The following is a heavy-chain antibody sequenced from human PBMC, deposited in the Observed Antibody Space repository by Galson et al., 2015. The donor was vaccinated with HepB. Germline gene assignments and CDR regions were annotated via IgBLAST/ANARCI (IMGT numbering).Heavy chain of an antibody. V-gene: IGHV3-48*02. CDR1: GFTFSSYG. J-gene: IGHJ4*02. D-gene: IGHD6-13*01. CDR2: ISSSSSTI. CDR3: ARLDSSSWYGGDY. Sequence: SLRLSCAASGFTFSSYGMHWVRQAPGKGLEWVSYISSSSSTIYYADSVKGRFTISRDNAKNSLYLQMNSLRDEDTAVYYCARLDSSSWYGGDYWGQGTLVTVSS.